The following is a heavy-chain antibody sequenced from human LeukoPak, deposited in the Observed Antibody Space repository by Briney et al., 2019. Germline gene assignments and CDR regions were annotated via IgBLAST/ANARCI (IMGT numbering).Heavy chain of an antibody. Sequence: GGSLRLSCAASGFTFSSYSMNWVRQAPGKGLEWVSSISSSSSYIYYADSVKGRFTISRDNAKNSLYLQMNSLRAEDTAVYYCARVGPMTTVTTRTYFDYWGQGTLLTVSS. CDR3: ARVGPMTTVTTRTYFDY. CDR2: ISSSSSYI. J-gene: IGHJ4*02. V-gene: IGHV3-21*01. CDR1: GFTFSSYS. D-gene: IGHD4-17*01.